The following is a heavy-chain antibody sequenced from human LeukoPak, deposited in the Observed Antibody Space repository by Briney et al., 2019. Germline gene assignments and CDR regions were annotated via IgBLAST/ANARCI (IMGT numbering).Heavy chain of an antibody. D-gene: IGHD1-26*01. CDR1: GYISTTYW. J-gene: IGHJ4*02. CDR2: IYPGDSDT. CDR3: ASFSYSGTFDY. Sequence: LGESLKISCQTSGYISTTYWIGWVRQMPGKGLEWIGIIYPGDSDTRYSPSFQGQVTISADKSINTAYLQWSSLKASDTAMYYCASFSYSGTFDYWGQGTLVTVPS. V-gene: IGHV5-51*01.